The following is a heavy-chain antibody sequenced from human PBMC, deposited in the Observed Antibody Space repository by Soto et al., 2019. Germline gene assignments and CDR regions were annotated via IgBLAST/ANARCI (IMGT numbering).Heavy chain of an antibody. Sequence: SVKVSCKASGFTFTSSAVQWVRQARGQRLEWIGWIVVGSGNTNYAQKFQERVTITRDMSTSTAYMELSSLRSEDTAVYYCAAFYYDFWSGSPRGMDVWGQGTTVTVSS. D-gene: IGHD3-3*01. CDR2: IVVGSGNT. CDR3: AAFYYDFWSGSPRGMDV. CDR1: GFTFTSSA. V-gene: IGHV1-58*01. J-gene: IGHJ6*02.